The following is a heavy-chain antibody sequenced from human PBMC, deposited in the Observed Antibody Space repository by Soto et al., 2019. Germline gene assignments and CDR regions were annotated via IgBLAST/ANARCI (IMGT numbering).Heavy chain of an antibody. J-gene: IGHJ4*02. CDR2: IYHSGST. V-gene: IGHV4-30-2*01. CDR1: GGSISSGGYS. CDR3: ASLSPTVTTYPDY. D-gene: IGHD4-4*01. Sequence: PSETLSLTCAVSGGSISSGGYSWSWIRQPPGKGLEWIGYIYHSGSTYYNPSLKSRVTISVDRSKNQFSLKLSSVTAADTAVYYCASLSPTVTTYPDYWGQGTLVTV.